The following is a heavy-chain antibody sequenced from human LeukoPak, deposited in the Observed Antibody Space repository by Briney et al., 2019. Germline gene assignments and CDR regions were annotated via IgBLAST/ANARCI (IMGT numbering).Heavy chain of an antibody. CDR2: IIPIFGTA. V-gene: IGHV1-69*13. Sequence: SVKVSCKASGGTFSSYAISWVRQAPGQGLEWMGGIIPIFGTANYAQKFQGRVTITADESTSTAYMELSSLRSEDTAVYYCARVILSSSGWSSWFDPGGQGTLVTVSS. D-gene: IGHD6-19*01. J-gene: IGHJ5*02. CDR3: ARVILSSSGWSSWFDP. CDR1: GGTFSSYA.